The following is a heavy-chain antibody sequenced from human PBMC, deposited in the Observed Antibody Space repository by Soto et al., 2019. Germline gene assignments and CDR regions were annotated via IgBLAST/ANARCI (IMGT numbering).Heavy chain of an antibody. CDR2: IWNDGSNK. Sequence: QVQLVESGGGVVQPGRSLRLSCAASGFTFSSYSMHWVRQAPGKGLEWVAVIWNDGSNKYYVDSVKGRFTISRDNSKNTLDLQMNSLRVEDTAVYYCARDRGYSYGFMDVWGQGTTVTVSS. V-gene: IGHV3-33*01. CDR1: GFTFSSYS. J-gene: IGHJ6*02. D-gene: IGHD5-18*01. CDR3: ARDRGYSYGFMDV.